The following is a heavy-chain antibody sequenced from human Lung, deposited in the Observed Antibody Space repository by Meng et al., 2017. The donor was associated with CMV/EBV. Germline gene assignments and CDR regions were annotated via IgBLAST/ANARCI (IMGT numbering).Heavy chain of an antibody. CDR2: IYSADRA. CDR3: ARPLAIRPMLGYYYGLDV. Sequence: SCAASGFTVTDNYMIWVRQAPGKGLEWVSVIYSADRAYYADSVRGRFTISRDISKNTVYLQMLNLRAEDAAMYYCARPLAIRPMLGYYYGLDVWXQGNXVTVSS. V-gene: IGHV3-53*01. J-gene: IGHJ6*02. CDR1: GFTVTDNY. D-gene: IGHD6-6*01.